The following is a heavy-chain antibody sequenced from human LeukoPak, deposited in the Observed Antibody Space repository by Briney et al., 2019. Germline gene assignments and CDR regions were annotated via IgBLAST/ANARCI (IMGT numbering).Heavy chain of an antibody. D-gene: IGHD6-19*01. CDR3: ARTTGYSSGWSCDY. CDR1: GFTFSSYS. CDR2: ISSSGSYI. Sequence: GGSLRLSCAASGFTFSSYSMNWVRQAPGKGLEWVSSISSSGSYIYYADSVKGRFTISRDNAKNSLYLQVNSLRAEDTAVYYCARTTGYSSGWSCDYWGQGTLVTVSS. V-gene: IGHV3-21*01. J-gene: IGHJ4*02.